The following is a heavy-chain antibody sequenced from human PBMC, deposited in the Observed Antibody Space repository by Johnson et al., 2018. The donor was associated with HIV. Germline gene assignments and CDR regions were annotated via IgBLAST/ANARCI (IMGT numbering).Heavy chain of an antibody. CDR3: ARDRQAVRGTFDI. CDR2: ISGSGGGT. J-gene: IGHJ3*02. CDR1: GFTFSSYA. D-gene: IGHD6-19*01. Sequence: VQLVESGGGLVQPGGSLRLSCAASGFTFSSYAMSWVRQAPGKGLEWVSAISGSGGGTYYADSVKGRFTISRDNSKNTLYLQMNSLRAEDTALYYCARDRQAVRGTFDIWGQGTMVTVSS. V-gene: IGHV3-23*04.